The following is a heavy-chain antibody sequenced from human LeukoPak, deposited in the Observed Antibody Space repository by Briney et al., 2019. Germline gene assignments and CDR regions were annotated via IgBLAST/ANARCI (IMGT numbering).Heavy chain of an antibody. CDR2: IIPIFGTA. Sequence: SVKVSCKASGYTFTGYYMHWVRQAPGQGLEWMGGIIPIFGTANYAQKFQGRVTITADESTSTAYMELSSLRSEDTAVYYCARGICSSTSCYGLYYYYYMDVWGKGTTVTISS. CDR3: ARGICSSTSCYGLYYYYYMDV. CDR1: GYTFTGYY. J-gene: IGHJ6*03. V-gene: IGHV1-69*13. D-gene: IGHD2-2*01.